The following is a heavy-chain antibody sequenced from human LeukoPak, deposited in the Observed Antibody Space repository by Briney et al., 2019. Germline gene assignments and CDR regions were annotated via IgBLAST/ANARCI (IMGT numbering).Heavy chain of an antibody. J-gene: IGHJ4*02. CDR3: TRDRGFGHFDY. CDR1: GHTFSTYW. Sequence: GGSLRLSCVDSGHTFSTYWMTWVRQVPGKGLEFVANINQDGSVEYYVDSVRGRFIISRDNAKNSLYLQMTGLRVEDTAMYYCTRDRGFGHFDYWGQGTLVTVSS. V-gene: IGHV3-7*01. D-gene: IGHD3/OR15-3a*01. CDR2: INQDGSVE.